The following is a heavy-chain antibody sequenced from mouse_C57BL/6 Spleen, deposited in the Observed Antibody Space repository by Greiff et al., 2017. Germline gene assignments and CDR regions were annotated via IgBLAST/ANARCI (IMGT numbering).Heavy chain of an antibody. Sequence: VQLKESGEGLVKPGGSLKLSCAASGFTFSSYAMSWVRQTPEKRLEWVAYISSGGDYIYYADTVKGRFTISRDNARNTLYLQMSSLKSEDTAMYYCTRDRIYYDYDDAMDYWGQGTSVTVSS. CDR3: TRDRIYYDYDDAMDY. CDR1: GFTFSSYA. V-gene: IGHV5-9-1*02. J-gene: IGHJ4*01. CDR2: ISSGGDYI. D-gene: IGHD2-4*01.